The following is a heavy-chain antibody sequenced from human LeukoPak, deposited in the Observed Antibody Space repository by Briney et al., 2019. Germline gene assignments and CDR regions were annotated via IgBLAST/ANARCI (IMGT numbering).Heavy chain of an antibody. Sequence: SETLSLTCTVSGGSISSGGYYWSWIRQHPGKGLEWIGYIYYSGSTYYNPSLKSRVTISVDTSKNQFSLKLSSVTAADTAVYYCARVHLGNMDVWGQGTTVTVSS. V-gene: IGHV4-30-4*08. D-gene: IGHD3-16*01. CDR3: ARVHLGNMDV. CDR2: IYYSGST. CDR1: GGSISSGGYY. J-gene: IGHJ6*02.